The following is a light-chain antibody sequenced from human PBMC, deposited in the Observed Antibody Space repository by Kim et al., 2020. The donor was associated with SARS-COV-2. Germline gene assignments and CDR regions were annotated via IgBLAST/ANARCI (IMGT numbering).Light chain of an antibody. Sequence: QSITISGTGTGSDIGGYDYVSWYQQYPGKAPKLMLYHVTKRPSGVSDRCSGSKSGNTASLTISGLQAEDEADYYCSSYASSTNYIFGTGTKVTVL. J-gene: IGLJ1*01. CDR1: GSDIGGYDY. V-gene: IGLV2-14*04. CDR3: SSYASSTNYI. CDR2: HVT.